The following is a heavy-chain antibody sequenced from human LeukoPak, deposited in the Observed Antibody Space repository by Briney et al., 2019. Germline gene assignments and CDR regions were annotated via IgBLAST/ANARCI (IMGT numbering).Heavy chain of an antibody. Sequence: AGGSLRLSCAASGFTVSSNYMSWVRQAPGKGLEWVSVIYSGGSTYYADSVKGRFTISRDNSKNTLYLQMNSLRAEDTAVYYCAREGQDSSGYKHSDYWCQGTLVTVSS. J-gene: IGHJ4*02. V-gene: IGHV3-53*01. D-gene: IGHD3-22*01. CDR3: AREGQDSSGYKHSDY. CDR2: IYSGGST. CDR1: GFTVSSNY.